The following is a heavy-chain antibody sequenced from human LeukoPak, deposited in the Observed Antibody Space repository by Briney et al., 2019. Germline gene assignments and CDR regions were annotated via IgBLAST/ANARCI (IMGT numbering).Heavy chain of an antibody. Sequence: SETLSLTCTVSGGSISSSSNYSWGWIRQPPGKGLEWIGSIYYSGNTYHNPSLKSRVTISVDTSKNQFSLKLSSVTAADTAVYCASRDAPPGYYYYMDVWGIGTTVTVSS. J-gene: IGHJ6*03. CDR2: IYYSGNT. CDR1: GGSISSSSNYS. D-gene: IGHD2-2*01. V-gene: IGHV4-39*07. CDR3: ASRDAPPGYYYYMDV.